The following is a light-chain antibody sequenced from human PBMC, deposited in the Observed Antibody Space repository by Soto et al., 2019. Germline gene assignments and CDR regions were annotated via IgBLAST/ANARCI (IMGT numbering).Light chain of an antibody. Sequence: EIVLTQSPATLSLSPGERATLSCRASQSVRTFLAWYQQKPGQAPRLLIYDASIRATGIPDRFSGSGSGTDFTLTISSLEPEDFAVYYCQQRSTWPPALSFGGGTKVEI. CDR3: QQRSTWPPALS. CDR1: QSVRTF. J-gene: IGKJ4*01. CDR2: DAS. V-gene: IGKV3-11*01.